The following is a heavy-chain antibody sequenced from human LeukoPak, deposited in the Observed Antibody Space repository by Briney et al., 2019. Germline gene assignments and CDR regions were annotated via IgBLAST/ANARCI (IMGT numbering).Heavy chain of an antibody. J-gene: IGHJ4*02. V-gene: IGHV3-20*04. CDR2: INWNGGST. CDR3: ARDQYSGYDWDYFDY. CDR1: GFTFDDYG. Sequence: GGSLRLSCAASGFTFDDYGMSWVRQAPGKGLEWVSGINWNGGSTGYADSVKGRFTISRDNAKNSLYLQMNSLRAEDTALYYCARDQYSGYDWDYFDYWGQGTLVTVSS. D-gene: IGHD5-12*01.